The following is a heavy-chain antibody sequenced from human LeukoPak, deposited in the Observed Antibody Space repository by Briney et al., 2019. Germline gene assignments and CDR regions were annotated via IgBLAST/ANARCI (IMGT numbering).Heavy chain of an antibody. CDR3: AKDRGGSGSYYSYYYDY. J-gene: IGHJ4*02. CDR2: ISGSGGST. V-gene: IGHV3-23*01. D-gene: IGHD3-10*01. Sequence: GGSLRLSCAASGFTFSSYAMSWVRQAPGKGLEWVSAISGSGGSTYYADSVKGRFTISRDNSKNTLYLQMNSLRAEDTAVYYCAKDRGGSGSYYSYYYDYWGQGTLVTVSS. CDR1: GFTFSSYA.